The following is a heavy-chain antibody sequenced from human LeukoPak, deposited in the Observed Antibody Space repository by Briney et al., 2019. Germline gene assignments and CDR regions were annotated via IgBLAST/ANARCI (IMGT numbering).Heavy chain of an antibody. CDR1: GFTFRSYA. CDR3: ARARGSYAFDL. J-gene: IGHJ3*01. V-gene: IGHV3-30-3*01. Sequence: GGSLRLSCAASGFTFRSYAIHWVRQAPGKGLEWVALISYDGSKKYYADSVKGRFIISRDNSKNTLNLQMNSLRAEDTAVYYCARARGSYAFDLWGQGTMVTVSS. D-gene: IGHD2-15*01. CDR2: ISYDGSKK.